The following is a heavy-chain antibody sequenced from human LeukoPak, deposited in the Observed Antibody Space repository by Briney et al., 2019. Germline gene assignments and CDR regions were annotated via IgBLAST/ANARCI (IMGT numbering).Heavy chain of an antibody. V-gene: IGHV3-23*01. Sequence: PGGSLRLSCAASGFTFSSYAMSWVRQAPGKGLEWVSAISGPGTSTYYADSVKGRFTISRDNSKNTLYLQINNLRADDTAVYYCAKGGIQLWFGYFDYWGQGTLVTVSS. J-gene: IGHJ4*02. CDR3: AKGGIQLWFGYFDY. D-gene: IGHD5-18*01. CDR2: ISGPGTST. CDR1: GFTFSSYA.